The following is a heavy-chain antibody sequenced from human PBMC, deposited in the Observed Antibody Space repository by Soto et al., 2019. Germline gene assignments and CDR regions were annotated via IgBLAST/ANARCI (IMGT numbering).Heavy chain of an antibody. CDR2: INPSGGST. CDR1: GCTFTSYY. CDR3: ARGYYDFWSGYPYYFDY. J-gene: IGHJ4*02. D-gene: IGHD3-3*01. Sequence: ASVKVSCKASGCTFTSYYMHWVRQAPGQGLEWMGIINPSGGSTSYAQKFQGRVTMTTDTSTSTAYMELRSLRSDDTAVYYCARGYYDFWSGYPYYFDYWGQGTLVTVSS. V-gene: IGHV1-46*01.